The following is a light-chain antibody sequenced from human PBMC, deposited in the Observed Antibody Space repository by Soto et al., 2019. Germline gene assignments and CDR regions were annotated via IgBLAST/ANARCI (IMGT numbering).Light chain of an antibody. V-gene: IGKV3-11*01. Sequence: EIVLTQSPATLSLSPGERVTLSCRASQSVSSYVAWYQQKPGQAPRLLIYDASNRATGIPARFSGSGSGTDFTLTISSLEPEDFAVYYWQQRSIRPYTCGQGTKLEIK. CDR2: DAS. J-gene: IGKJ2*01. CDR3: QQRSIRPYT. CDR1: QSVSSY.